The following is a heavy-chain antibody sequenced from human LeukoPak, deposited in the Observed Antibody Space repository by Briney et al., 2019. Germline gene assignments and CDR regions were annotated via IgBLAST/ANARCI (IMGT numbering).Heavy chain of an antibody. D-gene: IGHD3-10*01. Sequence: GGSLRLSCTVSGFTFSSYSMNWVRQAPGRGLEWVSSISTTSNYIYHADSVEGRFTISRDNAKNSLYLQMNSLRAEDTAVYYCARDPRYYHGSGFDYWGQGTLVTVSS. CDR3: ARDPRYYHGSGFDY. CDR1: GFTFSSYS. V-gene: IGHV3-21*01. J-gene: IGHJ4*02. CDR2: ISTTSNYI.